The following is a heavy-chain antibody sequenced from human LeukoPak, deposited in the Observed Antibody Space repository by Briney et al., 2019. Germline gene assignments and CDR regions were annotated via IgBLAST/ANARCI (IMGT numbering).Heavy chain of an antibody. Sequence: PVASVKVSCKASGYTFTNYHMHWVRQAPGQGLEWMGRIYPSSGGTNYAQKFQGRITLTTDTSINTAYMELSRLRFDDTAVYYCARDLPFEDWGQGTLVTVSS. V-gene: IGHV1-2*06. D-gene: IGHD2/OR15-2a*01. CDR2: IYPSSGGT. CDR1: GYTFTNYH. CDR3: ARDLPFED. J-gene: IGHJ4*02.